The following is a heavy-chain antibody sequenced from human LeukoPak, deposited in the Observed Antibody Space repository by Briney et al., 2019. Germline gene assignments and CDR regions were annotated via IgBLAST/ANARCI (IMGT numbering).Heavy chain of an antibody. V-gene: IGHV3-30*02. CDR3: ARVRKDIVVVPGAMRDTYYFDY. D-gene: IGHD2-2*01. CDR1: GFTFSSYG. CDR2: IRYDGGKK. Sequence: PGGSLRLSCAASGFTFSSYGMHWVRQAPGKGLEWVAFIRYDGGKKYYADSVKGRFTISRDNSKNTLYLQMNSLRAEDTAVYYCARVRKDIVVVPGAMRDTYYFDYWGQGTLVTVSS. J-gene: IGHJ4*02.